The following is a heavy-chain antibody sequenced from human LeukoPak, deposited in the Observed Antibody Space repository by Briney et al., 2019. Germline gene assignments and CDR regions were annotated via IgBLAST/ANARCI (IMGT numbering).Heavy chain of an antibody. CDR3: VRGDTFRGFDI. V-gene: IGHV3-74*03. D-gene: IGHD5-18*01. CDR2: INTDGRSI. J-gene: IGHJ3*02. CDR1: ELTFTSQW. Sequence: GGSLRLSCTSSELTFTSQWMHWVRQAPGKGLEWVSRINTDGRSITYADSVKGRFTISRDDAKNTLYLYMNTLRAEDTAVYCCVRGDTFRGFDIWGQGTTVIVSS.